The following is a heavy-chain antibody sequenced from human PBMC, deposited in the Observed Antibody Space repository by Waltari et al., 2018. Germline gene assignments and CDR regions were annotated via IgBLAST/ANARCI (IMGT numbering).Heavy chain of an antibody. Sequence: EVLLLESGGGLVQRGGSLRLSCAASGFSFSSYVMSWVRQPPGKGLEWVSGISGSGDDTYYADSVKGRFTVSRDNSKNTLYLQMPSLRVADTAVYYCAKGTAHYGMDVWGQGTTVTVSS. CDR1: GFSFSSYV. D-gene: IGHD2-8*02. J-gene: IGHJ6*02. CDR2: ISGSGDDT. CDR3: AKGTAHYGMDV. V-gene: IGHV3-23*01.